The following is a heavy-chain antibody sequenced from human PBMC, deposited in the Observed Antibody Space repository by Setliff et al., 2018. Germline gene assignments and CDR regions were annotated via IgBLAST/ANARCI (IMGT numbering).Heavy chain of an antibody. V-gene: IGHV1-18*01. D-gene: IGHD5-12*01. J-gene: IGHJ3*01. Sequence: GASVKVSCKVSGYDFRGHGINWVRQAPGQGPEWMGWISPYSGSASYAEKVQDRVTMTADTSTNTAYLEVRSLRSDDTAIYYCARSSRSGYYLQRDSFDLWGQGTRVTVSS. CDR1: GYDFRGHG. CDR2: ISPYSGSA. CDR3: ARSSRSGYYLQRDSFDL.